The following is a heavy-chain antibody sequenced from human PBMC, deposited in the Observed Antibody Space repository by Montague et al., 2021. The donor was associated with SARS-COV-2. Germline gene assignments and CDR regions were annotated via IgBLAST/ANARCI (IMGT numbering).Heavy chain of an antibody. CDR1: GGSIISYY. CDR2: IYSTGSS. D-gene: IGHD6-19*01. CDR3: ARRGGWPYFDF. V-gene: IGHV4-59*08. Sequence: SETLSLTCTVSGGSIISYYWSWTRQYPGKRLEWIGYIYSTGSSDYNPSLESRVTMSIDMSKNQFSLNLTSVTAADTAVYYCARRGGWPYFDFWSQGTLVTVSS. J-gene: IGHJ4*02.